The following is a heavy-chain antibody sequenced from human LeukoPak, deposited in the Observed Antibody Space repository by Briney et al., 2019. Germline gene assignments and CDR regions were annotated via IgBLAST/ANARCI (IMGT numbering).Heavy chain of an antibody. CDR1: GYTFTGYY. CDR2: INPNSGGT. CDR3: ARDLGIVAGHWFDR. V-gene: IGHV1-2*02. J-gene: IGHJ5*02. D-gene: IGHD6-19*01. Sequence: ASVKVSCKASGYTFTGYYMHWVRQAPGQGLEWMGWINPNSGGTNYAQKLQGRVTMTTDTSTSTAYMELRSLRSVDTAVYYCARDLGIVAGHWFDRWGQGTLVTVSS.